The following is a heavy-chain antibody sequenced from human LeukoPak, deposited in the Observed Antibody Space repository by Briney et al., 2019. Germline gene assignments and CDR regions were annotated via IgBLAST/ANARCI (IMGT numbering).Heavy chain of an antibody. CDR1: GFTFSSYE. CDR3: AREVAAAGNNVFDY. Sequence: GGSLRLSCAASGFTFSSYEMNWARQAPGKGLEWVSYISSSGSTIYYADSVKGRFTISRDNAKNSLYLQMNSLRAEDTAVYYCAREVAAAGNNVFDYWGQGTLVTVSS. D-gene: IGHD6-13*01. J-gene: IGHJ4*02. V-gene: IGHV3-48*03. CDR2: ISSSGSTI.